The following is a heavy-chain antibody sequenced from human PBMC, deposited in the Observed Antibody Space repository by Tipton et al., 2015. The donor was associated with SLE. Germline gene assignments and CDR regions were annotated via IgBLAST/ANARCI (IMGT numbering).Heavy chain of an antibody. Sequence: TLSLTCTVSGGSISGYYWSWVRQPPGQGLEWIGYIHYRGSTNYNPSLKSRVTISLDTSENQFSLKLSSVTAADTAVYYCARDRYCGAGSCVDWYCDLWGRGTLVTVSS. V-gene: IGHV4-59*01. J-gene: IGHJ2*01. CDR2: IHYRGST. CDR3: ARDRYCGAGSCVDWYCDL. CDR1: GGSISGYY. D-gene: IGHD2-15*01.